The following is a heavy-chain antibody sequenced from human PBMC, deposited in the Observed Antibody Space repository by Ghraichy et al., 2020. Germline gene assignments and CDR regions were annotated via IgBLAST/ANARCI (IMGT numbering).Heavy chain of an antibody. J-gene: IGHJ4*02. Sequence: GGSLRLSCAASDFTFSGYAMAWVRQAPGKGLEWVSMITNGGGGGTYYADSVKGRFTISRDNSKKTLYLQMNSLRAEDTAVYYCAKMRGHPLGSSYFDYWGQGALVTFSS. CDR2: ITNGGGGGT. CDR3: AKMRGHPLGSSYFDY. D-gene: IGHD3-16*01. CDR1: DFTFSGYA. V-gene: IGHV3-23*01.